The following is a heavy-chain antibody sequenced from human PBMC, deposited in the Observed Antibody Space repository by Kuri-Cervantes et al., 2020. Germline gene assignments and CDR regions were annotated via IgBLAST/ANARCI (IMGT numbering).Heavy chain of an antibody. J-gene: IGHJ4*02. V-gene: IGHV4-39*07. CDR3: ARGLTDINQRSYYES. CDR1: GGSISSGDYY. CDR2: INHSGST. Sequence: GSLRLSCTVSGGSISSGDYYWSWIRQPPGRGLEWIGEINHSGSTNYNPSLKSRVIISVDTSKNQFSLRVSSVTAADTAVYYCARGLTDINQRSYYESWAQGTLVTVSS. D-gene: IGHD3-16*01.